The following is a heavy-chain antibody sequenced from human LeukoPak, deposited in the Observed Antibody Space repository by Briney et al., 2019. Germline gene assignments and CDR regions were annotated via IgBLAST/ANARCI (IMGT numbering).Heavy chain of an antibody. D-gene: IGHD2-15*01. CDR2: IIPIFGTA. V-gene: IGHV1-69*01. CDR1: GGTFSSYA. Sequence: ASVKVSCKASGGTFSSYAISWVRQAPGQGLEWMGEIIPIFGTANYAQKFQGRVTITADESTSTAYMELSSLRSEDTAVYYCARDRSYCSGGSCYPQYNWFDPWGQGTLVTVSS. CDR3: ARDRSYCSGGSCYPQYNWFDP. J-gene: IGHJ5*02.